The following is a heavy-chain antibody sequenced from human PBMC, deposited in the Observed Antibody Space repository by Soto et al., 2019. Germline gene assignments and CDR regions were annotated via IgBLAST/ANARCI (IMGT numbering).Heavy chain of an antibody. CDR3: TSTIFGVVIPGGYYYGMDV. CDR2: IRSKVYGGTT. Sequence: GGSLRLSCTASGFTFGDYAMSWFRQAPGKGLEWVGFIRSKVYGGTTEYAASVKGRFTISRDDSKSIAYLQMNSLKTEDTAVYYCTSTIFGVVIPGGYYYGMDVWGQGTTVTVSS. V-gene: IGHV3-49*03. J-gene: IGHJ6*02. CDR1: GFTFGDYA. D-gene: IGHD3-3*01.